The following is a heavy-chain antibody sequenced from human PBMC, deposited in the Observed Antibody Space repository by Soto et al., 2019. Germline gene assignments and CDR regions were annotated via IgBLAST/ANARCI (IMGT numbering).Heavy chain of an antibody. Sequence: GASVKVSCKASGDTFSSYAISWVRQAPGQGLEWMGGIIPIFGTANYAQKFQGRVTITADESTSTAYMELSSLRSEDTAVYYCARNDYVWGSYRPLNGMDVWGQGTTVTVSS. CDR3: ARNDYVWGSYRPLNGMDV. CDR2: IIPIFGTA. CDR1: GDTFSSYA. V-gene: IGHV1-69*13. J-gene: IGHJ6*02. D-gene: IGHD3-16*02.